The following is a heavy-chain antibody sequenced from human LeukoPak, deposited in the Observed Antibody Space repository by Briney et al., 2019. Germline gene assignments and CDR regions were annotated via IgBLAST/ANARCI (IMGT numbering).Heavy chain of an antibody. J-gene: IGHJ6*03. CDR2: IIPIFGTA. CDR3: ARDSTLNYYYDSSGLNYYYYMDV. V-gene: IGHV1-69*05. CDR1: GGTFSSYA. D-gene: IGHD3-22*01. Sequence: ASVKVSCKASGGTFSSYAISWVRQAPGQGGEWMGGIIPIFGTANYAQKFQGRVTITTDESTSTAYMELSSLRSEDTAVYYCARDSTLNYYYDSSGLNYYYYMDVWGKGTTVTVSS.